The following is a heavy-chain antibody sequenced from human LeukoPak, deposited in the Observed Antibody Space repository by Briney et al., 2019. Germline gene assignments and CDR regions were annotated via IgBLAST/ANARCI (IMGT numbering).Heavy chain of an antibody. J-gene: IGHJ4*02. CDR1: GGSISSNNYY. D-gene: IGHD3/OR15-3a*01. CDR2: ISPSGST. V-gene: IGHV4-61*02. CDR3: ARNTVWTSTGTN. Sequence: PSETLSLTCTVSGGSISSNNYYWSWIRQPAGKGLEWIGRISPSGSTNYNPSLKSRVTISVDTSKNQFSLKLTSVTAADTAVYYCARNTVWTSTGTNWGPGTLVTVSS.